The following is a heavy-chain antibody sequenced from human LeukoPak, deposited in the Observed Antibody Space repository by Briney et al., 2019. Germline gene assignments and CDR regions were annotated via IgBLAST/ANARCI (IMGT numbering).Heavy chain of an antibody. CDR1: GYSFTSYW. V-gene: IGHV5-51*01. CDR2: IYPGDSDT. Sequence: GESLKISCKGSGYSFTSYWIGWVRQMPGKGREWMGIIYPGDSDTRYSPSFQGQVTISADKSISTAYLQWSSLKASDTAMYYCARQSNRDYGDYVGAFDIWGQGTMVTVSS. J-gene: IGHJ3*02. D-gene: IGHD4-17*01. CDR3: ARQSNRDYGDYVGAFDI.